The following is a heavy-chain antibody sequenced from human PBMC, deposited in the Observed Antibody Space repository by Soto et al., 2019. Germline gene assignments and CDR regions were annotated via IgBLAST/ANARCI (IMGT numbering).Heavy chain of an antibody. CDR2: IHPGDSDT. J-gene: IGHJ4*02. Sequence: PRESLKISCQGFRYTFTSDWIGWVRQMPGKGMEWMGIIHPGDSDTTYSPSFQGQVTISADKSISTAYLQWNSLKASDTAMYYCARLSGGSLYYFDYWGQGTLVTVS. D-gene: IGHD1-26*01. V-gene: IGHV5-51*01. CDR1: RYTFTSDW. CDR3: ARLSGGSLYYFDY.